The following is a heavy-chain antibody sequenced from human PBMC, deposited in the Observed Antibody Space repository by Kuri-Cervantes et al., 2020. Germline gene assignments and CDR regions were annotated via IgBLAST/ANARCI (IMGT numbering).Heavy chain of an antibody. Sequence: ASVKVSCKASGYTFTGYYMHWVRQAPGQGLEWMGWINPNSGGTNYAQKSQGRITMTRDTSTSTAYMGLRRMRSDDTAVYYWARRITFGGVIDRFYFDYWGQGTLVTVSS. CDR2: INPNSGGT. CDR3: ARRITFGGVIDRFYFDY. V-gene: IGHV1-2*02. J-gene: IGHJ4*02. CDR1: GYTFTGYY. D-gene: IGHD3-16*02.